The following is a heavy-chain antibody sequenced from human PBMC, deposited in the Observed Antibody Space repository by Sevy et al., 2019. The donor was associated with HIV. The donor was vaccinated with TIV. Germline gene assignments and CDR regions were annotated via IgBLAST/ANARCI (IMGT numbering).Heavy chain of an antibody. CDR2: IYSGGST. CDR3: ARVGTTNWFDP. J-gene: IGHJ5*02. D-gene: IGHD1-1*01. V-gene: IGHV3-53*01. CDR1: GFTVSSNY. Sequence: GGSLRLSCAASGFTVSSNYMSWVRQAPGKGLEWVSVIYSGGSTYYADCVKGRFTISRDNSKNTLYLQMNSLRAEDTAVYYCARVGTTNWFDPWGQGTLVTVSS.